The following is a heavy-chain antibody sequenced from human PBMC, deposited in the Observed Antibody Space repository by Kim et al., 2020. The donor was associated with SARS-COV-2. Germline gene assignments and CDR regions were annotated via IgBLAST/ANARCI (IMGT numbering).Heavy chain of an antibody. CDR2: INHSGST. Sequence: SETLSLTCAVYGGSFSGYYWSWIRQPPGKGLEWIGEINHSGSTNYNPSLKSRVTISVDTSKNQFSLKLSSVTAADTAVYYCARGSKTRLSRDSSGYYYGDYFDYWGQGTLVTVSS. J-gene: IGHJ4*02. CDR3: ARGSKTRLSRDSSGYYYGDYFDY. V-gene: IGHV4-34*01. D-gene: IGHD3-22*01. CDR1: GGSFSGYY.